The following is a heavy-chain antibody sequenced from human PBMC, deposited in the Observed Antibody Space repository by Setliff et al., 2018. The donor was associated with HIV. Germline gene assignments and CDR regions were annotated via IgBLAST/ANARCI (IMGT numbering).Heavy chain of an antibody. J-gene: IGHJ4*02. D-gene: IGHD6-19*01. CDR2: ILYDGSNK. V-gene: IGHV3-30*04. Sequence: LRLSCEASGFSFSSYTMNWVRQAPGKGLEWVAVILYDGSNKYYADSVKGRFTISRDNSKNTLHLQMNSLRAEDTAVYFCAKASEQWPSYSDSWGQGTLVTVS. CDR3: AKASEQWPSYSDS. CDR1: GFSFSSYT.